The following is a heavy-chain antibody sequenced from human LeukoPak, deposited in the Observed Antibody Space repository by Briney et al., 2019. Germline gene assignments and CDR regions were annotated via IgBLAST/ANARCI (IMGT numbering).Heavy chain of an antibody. Sequence: QAGRSLRLSWAAAGFTFDDYAMHWVRQAPGKGLEWVSGISWNSGSIGYAASVKGRFTISRDNAKNSLYLQMNSLRAEDMALYYCAKGDYGDYVVVPPGGVWGKGTTVTVSS. CDR3: AKGDYGDYVVVPPGGV. V-gene: IGHV3-9*03. CDR1: GFTFDDYA. CDR2: ISWNSGSI. D-gene: IGHD4-17*01. J-gene: IGHJ6*04.